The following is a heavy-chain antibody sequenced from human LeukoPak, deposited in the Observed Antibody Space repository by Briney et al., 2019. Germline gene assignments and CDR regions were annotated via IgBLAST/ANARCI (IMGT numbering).Heavy chain of an antibody. Sequence: GESLKISCVGSGFTFAKYAMTWVREAPGKGLEWVSVISGSGNVTYYAESAKGRFTISGDNSKRTLYLQMDSLRADDTAIYYCAKDRAGANWGQGTLVLVSS. CDR3: AKDRAGAN. CDR2: ISGSGNVT. J-gene: IGHJ4*02. CDR1: GFTFAKYA. V-gene: IGHV3-23*01.